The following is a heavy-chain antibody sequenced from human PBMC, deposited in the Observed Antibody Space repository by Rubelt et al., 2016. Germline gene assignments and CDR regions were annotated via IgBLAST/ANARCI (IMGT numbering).Heavy chain of an antibody. Sequence: QVQLVQSGAEVKKPGSSVKVSCKASGGTSRTYSISWVRQAPGQGLEWMGRIITIRVVANYAQKFQGRVTITADKSTSTAYMELSSLTSEDTAVYYCASRYCSTTSCYHFDYWGQGTLVTVSS. D-gene: IGHD2-2*01. CDR2: IITIRVVA. CDR1: GGTSRTYS. V-gene: IGHV1-69*04. J-gene: IGHJ4*02. CDR3: ASRYCSTTSCYHFDY.